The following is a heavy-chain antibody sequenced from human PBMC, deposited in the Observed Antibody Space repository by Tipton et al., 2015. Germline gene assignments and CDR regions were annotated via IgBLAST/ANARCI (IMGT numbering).Heavy chain of an antibody. V-gene: IGHV3-48*03. CDR3: TRGGYCSGGSCYYEAFDM. CDR1: GFTFGTYE. CDR2: ISSSGSTK. Sequence: SLRLSCEVSGFTFGTYEMNWVRQAPGKGLEWIPYISSSGSTKYYADSVKGRFTISRSNAKNSLNLQMNSLRAEDTATYFCTRGGYCSGGSCYYEAFDMWGQGTMVTVSS. D-gene: IGHD2-15*01. J-gene: IGHJ3*02.